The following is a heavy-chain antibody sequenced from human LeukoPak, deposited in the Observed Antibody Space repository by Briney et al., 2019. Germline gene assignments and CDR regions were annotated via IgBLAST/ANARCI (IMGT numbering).Heavy chain of an antibody. CDR2: VNQGGTGK. V-gene: IGHV3-7*04. D-gene: IGHD3-9*01. J-gene: IGHJ4*02. CDR1: GFTFSSQW. Sequence: AGGSLRLSCAASGFTFSSQWMSWVRQAPGKGLEWVAIVNQGGTGKYYEDSVKGRFTISRDNSKNTLYLQMNSLRAEDTAVYYCAKDVSRILTGARNYFDSWGQGTLVTVSS. CDR3: AKDVSRILTGARNYFDS.